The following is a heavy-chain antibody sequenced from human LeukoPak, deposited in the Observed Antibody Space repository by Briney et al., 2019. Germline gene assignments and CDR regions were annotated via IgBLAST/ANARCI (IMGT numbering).Heavy chain of an antibody. D-gene: IGHD4-17*01. J-gene: IGHJ4*02. CDR1: GYTFTGYY. Sequence: ASVKVSCKASGYTFTGYYMHWVRQAPGQGHERMGWINPKSGGTKYAQKFQGRVTMTRDTSITTAYMELSRLRSDDTAVYYCARVQGYGDYFDYWGQGTLLTVSS. V-gene: IGHV1-2*02. CDR2: INPKSGGT. CDR3: ARVQGYGDYFDY.